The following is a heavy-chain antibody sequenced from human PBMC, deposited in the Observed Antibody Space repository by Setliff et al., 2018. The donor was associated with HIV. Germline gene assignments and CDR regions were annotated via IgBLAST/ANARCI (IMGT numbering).Heavy chain of an antibody. Sequence: ASVKVSCKASGGTFSSSAISWVRQAPGQGLEWMGGIIPIFDTANYAQKFQGRVTITADEPTSTAYMELSSLRSEDTAIYYCARDPYGYCTTTTCYVPGYWGQGTLITVSS. CDR3: ARDPYGYCTTTTCYVPGY. D-gene: IGHD2-2*03. V-gene: IGHV1-69*13. CDR2: IIPIFDTA. J-gene: IGHJ4*02. CDR1: GGTFSSSA.